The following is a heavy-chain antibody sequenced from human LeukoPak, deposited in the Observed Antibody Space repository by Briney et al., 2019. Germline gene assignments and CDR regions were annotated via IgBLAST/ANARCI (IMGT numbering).Heavy chain of an antibody. V-gene: IGHV4-59*08. CDR2: TYYSGST. Sequence: PSETLSLTCTVSGDSINSDYWNWIRQPPGKGLEWIGFTYYSGSTNYNPSLKSRVTISVDASRSHFSLKLNSAIAADTAVYYCARRMKLAAKGDAFDIWGQGTMVTVSS. D-gene: IGHD2-15*01. J-gene: IGHJ3*02. CDR3: ARRMKLAAKGDAFDI. CDR1: GDSINSDY.